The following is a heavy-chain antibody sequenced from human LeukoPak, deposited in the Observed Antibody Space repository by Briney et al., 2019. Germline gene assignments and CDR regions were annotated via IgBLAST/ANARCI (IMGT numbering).Heavy chain of an antibody. CDR3: AKESHYDSGAYYVDY. J-gene: IGHJ4*02. Sequence: GGSLRLSCAASGFTFSSYAMSWVRQAPGKGLEWVAVISGSGGTTYYADSVKGRFTISRDNSKNMLYLQMNSLRAEDTAVYYCAKESHYDSGAYYVDYWGQGTLVTVSS. V-gene: IGHV3-23*01. D-gene: IGHD3-10*01. CDR2: ISGSGGTT. CDR1: GFTFSSYA.